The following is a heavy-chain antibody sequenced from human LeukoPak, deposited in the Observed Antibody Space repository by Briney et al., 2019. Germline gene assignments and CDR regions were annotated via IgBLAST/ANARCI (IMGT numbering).Heavy chain of an antibody. CDR1: GFTFSSYA. V-gene: IGHV3-23*01. J-gene: IGHJ4*01. Sequence: QPGGSLRLSCAASGFTFSSYAMSWVRQAPGKGLEWVSGIRGSGGITYYADSVKGRFTISRDNFKNTLYLQMNSLRAEDTAVYSCAKTQIVCSSVRCPGGGFDYWGHGTLVTVSS. CDR2: IRGSGGIT. D-gene: IGHD2-2*01. CDR3: AKTQIVCSSVRCPGGGFDY.